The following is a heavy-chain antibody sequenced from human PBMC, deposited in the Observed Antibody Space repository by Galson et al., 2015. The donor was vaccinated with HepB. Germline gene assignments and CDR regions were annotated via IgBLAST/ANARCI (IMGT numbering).Heavy chain of an antibody. CDR3: VGTTSKDY. J-gene: IGHJ4*02. V-gene: IGHV3-53*01. D-gene: IGHD7-27*01. Sequence: SLRLSCAASVFTVRNNYMSWVRQAPGKGLEWVSVICSAGSTYYADSVKGRFTISRDNSENTLYLQMNSLRTEDTAVYYCVGTTSKDYWGQGTLVTVSS. CDR1: VFTVRNNY. CDR2: ICSAGST.